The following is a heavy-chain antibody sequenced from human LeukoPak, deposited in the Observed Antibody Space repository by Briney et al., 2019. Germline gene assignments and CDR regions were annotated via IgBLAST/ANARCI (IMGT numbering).Heavy chain of an antibody. Sequence: GGSLRLSCAASGFTFSNYWMHWVRQTPGKGLVWVSRINTDGSTTSYADSVKGRFTISRDNPKNTLDLQMNSLRDEDTAVYYCARADYGDFDYWGQGTLVTVSS. CDR2: INTDGSTT. CDR1: GFTFSNYW. CDR3: ARADYGDFDY. V-gene: IGHV3-74*01. D-gene: IGHD4-17*01. J-gene: IGHJ4*02.